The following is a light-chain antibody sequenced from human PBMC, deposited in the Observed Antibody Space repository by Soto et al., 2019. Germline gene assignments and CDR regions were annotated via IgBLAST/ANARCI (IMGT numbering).Light chain of an antibody. J-gene: IGLJ1*01. CDR1: SSDVGAYKF. CDR3: SSFTSSSTYV. CDR2: DVT. Sequence: QSALTQPASLSGSPGQSITISCTGTSSDVGAYKFVSWYQHHPGKAPKLIIYDVTTRPSGVSNRFSGSKSGDTASLTISGLQSEDEADYYCSSFTSSSTYVFGTGTKVTVL. V-gene: IGLV2-14*03.